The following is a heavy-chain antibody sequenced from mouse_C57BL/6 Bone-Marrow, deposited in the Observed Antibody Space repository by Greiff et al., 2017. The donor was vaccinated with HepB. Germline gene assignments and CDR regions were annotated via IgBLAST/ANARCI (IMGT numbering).Heavy chain of an antibody. CDR3: ARPYSNYGAWFAY. D-gene: IGHD2-5*01. J-gene: IGHJ3*01. Sequence: VQLKQSGAELVKPGASVKISCKASGYAFSSYWMNWVKQRPGKGLEWIGQIYPGDGDTNYNGKFKGKATLTADKSSSAAYMQPSSLTSEDSAVYFCARPYSNYGAWFAYWGQGTLVTVSA. V-gene: IGHV1-80*01. CDR1: GYAFSSYW. CDR2: IYPGDGDT.